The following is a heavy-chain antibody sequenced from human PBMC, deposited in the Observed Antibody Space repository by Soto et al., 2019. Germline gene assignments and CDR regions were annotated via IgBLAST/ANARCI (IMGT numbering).Heavy chain of an antibody. CDR1: GGTFSSYA. J-gene: IGHJ4*02. V-gene: IGHV1-69*06. D-gene: IGHD3-22*01. CDR2: IIPIFGTA. Sequence: SVKVSCKASGGTFSSYAISWVLQAPGQGLDWMGGIIPIFGTANYAQNFQGRVTVTADKSTSTAYMELSSLRSEDTAVYYCARGSPYYDRSGYSLWGQGTLVTVSS. CDR3: ARGSPYYDRSGYSL.